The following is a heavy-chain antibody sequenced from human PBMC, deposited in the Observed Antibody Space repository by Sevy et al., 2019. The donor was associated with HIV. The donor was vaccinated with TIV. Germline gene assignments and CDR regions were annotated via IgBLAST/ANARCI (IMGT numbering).Heavy chain of an antibody. Sequence: SETLSLTCSVSGGSISNSAYYWGWIRQPTGKGLEWIGNIYYIGNTYYKPSLKSRVTISVDTSKNQFSLQLSSVTAADTAVYYCARWTMGITMIQGEFDSWGQGTLVTVSS. CDR1: GGSISNSAYY. V-gene: IGHV4-39*01. D-gene: IGHD3-10*01. CDR2: IYYIGNT. J-gene: IGHJ5*01. CDR3: ARWTMGITMIQGEFDS.